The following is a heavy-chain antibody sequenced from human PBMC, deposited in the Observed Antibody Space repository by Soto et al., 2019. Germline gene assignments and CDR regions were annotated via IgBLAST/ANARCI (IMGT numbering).Heavy chain of an antibody. D-gene: IGHD3-22*01. CDR1: GFTLSNTY. CDR2: IYPGIYPGGST. J-gene: IGHJ4*01. CDR3: ARSYDHRYYFAY. Sequence: PGGSLRLSCAASGFTLSNTYMNWVRQSPGKELEWVSVIYPGIYPGGSTYYADSVKGRFTISRDNSKNTLYLHMNSLRAEDTAVYYCARSYDHRYYFAYSGHGTLDTVSS. V-gene: IGHV3-66*01.